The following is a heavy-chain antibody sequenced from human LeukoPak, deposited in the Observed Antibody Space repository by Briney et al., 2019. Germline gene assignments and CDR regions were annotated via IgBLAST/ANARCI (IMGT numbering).Heavy chain of an antibody. J-gene: IGHJ4*02. CDR2: INHSGST. V-gene: IGHV4-34*01. Sequence: SETLSLTCAVYGGSFSGYYWSWIRQPPGKGLEWIGEINHSGSTNYNPSLKSRVTISVDTSKNQFSLKLSSVTAADTAVYYCARRIDYYYDSSGYPLSESNDYWGQGTLVTVSS. CDR3: ARRIDYYYDSSGYPLSESNDY. CDR1: GGSFSGYY. D-gene: IGHD3-22*01.